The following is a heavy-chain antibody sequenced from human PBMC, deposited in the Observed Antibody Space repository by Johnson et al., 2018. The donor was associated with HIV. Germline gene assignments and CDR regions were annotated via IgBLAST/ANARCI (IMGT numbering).Heavy chain of an antibody. V-gene: IGHV3-15*05. J-gene: IGHJ3*01. D-gene: IGHD3-22*01. Sequence: VQLVESGGGLVKPGGSLRLSCAASGFTFSNAWMSWVRQAPGKGLEWVGRIKSKTDGGTTDYAAPVKGRFTISRDDSKNTLNLQMKSLKTEDRAVYYCSTDRGYYCRSCYSRLFDRWGPGTMVTVSS. CDR3: STDRGYYCRSCYSRLFDR. CDR1: GFTFSNAW. CDR2: IKSKTDGGTT.